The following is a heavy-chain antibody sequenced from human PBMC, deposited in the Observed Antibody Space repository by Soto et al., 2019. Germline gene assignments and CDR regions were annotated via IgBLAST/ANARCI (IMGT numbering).Heavy chain of an antibody. CDR1: GYTFTSYA. V-gene: IGHV1-3*01. CDR2: INAGNGNT. Sequence: QVQLVQSGAEVKKPGASVKVSCKASGYTFTSYAMHWVRQAPGQRLEWMGWINAGNGNTKYSQKFQGRVTITRDTSASTAYMELSSLRSEDTAVYYCARETYYYGSGSYSPNDYWGQGTLVTVSS. J-gene: IGHJ4*02. D-gene: IGHD3-10*01. CDR3: ARETYYYGSGSYSPNDY.